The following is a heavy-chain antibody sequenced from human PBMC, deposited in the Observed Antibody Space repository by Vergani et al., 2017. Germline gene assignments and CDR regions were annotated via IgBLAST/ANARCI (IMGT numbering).Heavy chain of an antibody. CDR2: INPSGGST. CDR1: GYTFTSYY. Sequence: QVQLVQSGAEVKKPGASVKVSCKASGYTFTSYYMHWVRQAPGQGLEWMGIINPSGGSTSYAQKFQGRVTMTRDTSTSTFYMELSSLRSEDTAVYYCAREHYYDSGSYPPPPPGGMDVWGQGTTVTVSS. J-gene: IGHJ6*02. V-gene: IGHV1-46*01. D-gene: IGHD3-10*01. CDR3: AREHYYDSGSYPPPPPGGMDV.